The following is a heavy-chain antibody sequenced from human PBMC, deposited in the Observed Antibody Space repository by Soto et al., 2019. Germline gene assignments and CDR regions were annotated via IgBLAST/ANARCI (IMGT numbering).Heavy chain of an antibody. Sequence: SETLSLTCAVSGGSIRSNNWWSWVRQPPGKGLEWIGEIYHSGVTNYNPSLKSRVTISVDKSKNQFSLKLSSLAAADTAVYYCARISAYHFDYWGQGTLVTVSS. CDR1: GGSIRSNNW. J-gene: IGHJ4*02. V-gene: IGHV4-4*02. D-gene: IGHD3-16*01. CDR2: IYHSGVT. CDR3: ARISAYHFDY.